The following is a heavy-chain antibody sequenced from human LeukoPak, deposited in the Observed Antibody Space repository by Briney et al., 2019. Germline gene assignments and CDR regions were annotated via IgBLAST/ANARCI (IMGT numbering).Heavy chain of an antibody. CDR1: GYSISSGYY. J-gene: IGHJ6*03. CDR2: IYHSGST. D-gene: IGHD7-27*01. CDR3: ARLSPLTGAYYYMDV. Sequence: SETLSLTCTVSGYSISSGYYWGWIRQPPGKGLEWIGSIYHSGSTYYNPSLKSRVTISVDTSKNQFSLKLSSVTAADTAVYYCARLSPLTGAYYYMDVWGKGTTVTVSS. V-gene: IGHV4-38-2*02.